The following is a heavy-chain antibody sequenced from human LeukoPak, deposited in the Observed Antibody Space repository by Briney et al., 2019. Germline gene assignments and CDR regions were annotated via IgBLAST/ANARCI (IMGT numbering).Heavy chain of an antibody. D-gene: IGHD5-18*01. V-gene: IGHV4-59*01. Sequence: SETLSLTCAVSAGSMSSYNGSGIRQPPGKGLEWIGYVHYSGATNYNPSLNSRLTLSLDTSNSQFPLMLASVTAADTAVYYCAGGTRREYNDGSFFVYWGQGTLVTVSS. CDR2: VHYSGAT. CDR3: AGGTRREYNDGSFFVY. CDR1: AGSMSSYN. J-gene: IGHJ4*02.